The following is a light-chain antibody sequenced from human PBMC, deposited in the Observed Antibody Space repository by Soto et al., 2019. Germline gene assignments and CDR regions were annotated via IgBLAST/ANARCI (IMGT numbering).Light chain of an antibody. Sequence: DIQMTQSPSSVSASVGDRVTITCRSSEDISTWLAWYQQKPGKAPKLLIYAASSLQSGVPSRFSGSGSGTDFTLTIRSVQPEDFATYYCPHADSFPLITFGQGTRLDIQ. V-gene: IGKV1-12*01. J-gene: IGKJ5*01. CDR2: AAS. CDR1: EDISTW. CDR3: PHADSFPLIT.